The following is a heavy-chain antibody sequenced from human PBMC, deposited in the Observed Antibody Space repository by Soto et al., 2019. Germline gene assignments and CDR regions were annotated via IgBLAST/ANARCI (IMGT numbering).Heavy chain of an antibody. Sequence: GGSLRLSCAVSGFTFSSHWMHWVRQAPGKGLVWVSRINSDGTGTNCADSVKGRFTISRDNAKKTLYLQMNSLRADDTAVYYCARDSSPYYDFWSGFYTYFDYWGQGALVTVSS. D-gene: IGHD3-3*01. J-gene: IGHJ4*02. CDR3: ARDSSPYYDFWSGFYTYFDY. CDR1: GFTFSSHW. V-gene: IGHV3-74*01. CDR2: INSDGTGT.